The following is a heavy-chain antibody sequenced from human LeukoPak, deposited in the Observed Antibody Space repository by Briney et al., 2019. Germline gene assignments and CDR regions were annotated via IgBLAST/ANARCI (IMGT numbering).Heavy chain of an antibody. CDR3: AKVVYGGWAFDY. J-gene: IGHJ4*02. CDR1: GFTFSSYA. V-gene: IGHV3-23*01. D-gene: IGHD3-16*01. Sequence: GGSLRLSCAASGFTFSSYAMSWVRQAPGKGLEWVSAISGSGGSTYYADSVKGRFTISRDNSKNTLYLQMNCLRAEDTCVYYCAKVVYGGWAFDYWGQGTLVTVSS. CDR2: ISGSGGST.